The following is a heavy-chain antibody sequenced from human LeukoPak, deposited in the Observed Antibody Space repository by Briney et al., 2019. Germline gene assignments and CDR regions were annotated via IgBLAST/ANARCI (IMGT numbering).Heavy chain of an antibody. J-gene: IGHJ4*02. D-gene: IGHD3-10*01. CDR2: ISWNSGGI. CDR3: AKDTYYYGSGSYSRGTF. V-gene: IGHV3-9*01. CDR1: GFTFDDYA. Sequence: AGGSLRLSCAASGFTFDDYAMHWVRQAPGKGLEWVSGISWNSGGIGYADSVKGRFTISRDNAKNSLYLQMNSLRAEDTALYYCAKDTYYYGSGSYSRGTFWGQGTLVTVSS.